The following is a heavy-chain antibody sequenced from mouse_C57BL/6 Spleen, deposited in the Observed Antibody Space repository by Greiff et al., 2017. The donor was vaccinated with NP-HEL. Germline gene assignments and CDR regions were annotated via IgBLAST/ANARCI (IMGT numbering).Heavy chain of an antibody. V-gene: IGHV5-9-1*02. CDR2: ISSGGDYI. CDR3: TREGSDYFDY. Sequence: EVMLVESGEGLVKPGGSLKLSCAASGFTFSSYAMSWVRQTPEKRLEWVAYISSGGDYIYYADPVKGRFTISRDNARNTLYLQMSSLKSEDTAMYYCTREGSDYFDYWGQGTTLTVSS. J-gene: IGHJ2*01. CDR1: GFTFSSYA. D-gene: IGHD1-1*01.